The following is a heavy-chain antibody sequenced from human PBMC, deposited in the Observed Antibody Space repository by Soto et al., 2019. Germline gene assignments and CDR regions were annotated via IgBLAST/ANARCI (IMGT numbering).Heavy chain of an antibody. V-gene: IGHV1-2*02. Sequence: GASLKVSCKASGYSFTKYHMHWVRQAPGQGLEWMGWINPGSGVTNQAQKFQGRVTMTRDTSITTTYVELNSLTSDDTAVYYCARVAGHKNARFDTWGQGALVTVYS. D-gene: IGHD1-1*01. CDR1: GYSFTKYH. J-gene: IGHJ4*02. CDR2: INPGSGVT. CDR3: ARVAGHKNARFDT.